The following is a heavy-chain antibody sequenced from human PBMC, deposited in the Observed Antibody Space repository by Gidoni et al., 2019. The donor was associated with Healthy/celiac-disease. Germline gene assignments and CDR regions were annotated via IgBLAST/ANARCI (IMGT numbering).Heavy chain of an antibody. D-gene: IGHD2-2*02. Sequence: EVQLVQSGAEVKKPGESLKISCKGSGYSFTSYWLGWVRQMPGKGLEWMGIIYPGDSDTRYSPSFQGQVTISADKSISTAYLQWSSLKASDTAMYYCARRRIVVVPAAIQPYYYYYMDVWGKGTTVTVSS. CDR2: IYPGDSDT. V-gene: IGHV5-51*01. J-gene: IGHJ6*03. CDR3: ARRRIVVVPAAIQPYYYYYMDV. CDR1: GYSFTSYW.